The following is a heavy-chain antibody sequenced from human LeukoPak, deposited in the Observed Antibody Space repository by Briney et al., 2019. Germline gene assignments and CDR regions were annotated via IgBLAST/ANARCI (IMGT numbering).Heavy chain of an antibody. J-gene: IGHJ5*02. Sequence: PSETLSLTCTVSGGSIINYYWSWIRQPPGKGLEWIGYIYYSGSTNYNPSLKSRVAISVDTSNNRFSLKLSSVTAADTAVYYCARSTRSWFDPWGQGTLVTVSS. CDR2: IYYSGST. CDR3: ARSTRSWFDP. CDR1: GGSIINYY. D-gene: IGHD3-10*01. V-gene: IGHV4-59*01.